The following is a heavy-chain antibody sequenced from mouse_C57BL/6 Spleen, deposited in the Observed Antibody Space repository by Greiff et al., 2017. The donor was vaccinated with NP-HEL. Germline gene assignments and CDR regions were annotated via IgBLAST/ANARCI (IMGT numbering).Heavy chain of an antibody. V-gene: IGHV1-80*01. Sequence: QVQLKESGAELVKPGASVKISCKASGYAFSSYWMNWVKQRPGKGLEWIGQIYPGDGDTNYNGKFKGKATLTADKSSCTAYMQLSSLASEDSAIYFYERCSWDAFAYWGQGTLVTVSA. CDR1: GYAFSSYW. D-gene: IGHD4-1*01. J-gene: IGHJ3*01. CDR3: ERCSWDAFAY. CDR2: IYPGDGDT.